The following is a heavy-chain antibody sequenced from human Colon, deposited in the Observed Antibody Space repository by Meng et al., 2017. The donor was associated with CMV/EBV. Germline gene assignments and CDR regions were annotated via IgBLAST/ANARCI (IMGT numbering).Heavy chain of an antibody. CDR3: ARVGYMGVRYNWNRNYFDS. CDR2: IYPGDSDT. V-gene: IGHV5-51*01. Sequence: GGSLRLSCKGSGYKFTNFWIGWVRQMPGKGLEWMGIIYPGDSDTRYSPAFQGQVTFSADKSINTAFLQWTSLKASDTAVYYCARVGYMGVRYNWNRNYFDSWGQGTLVTVSS. J-gene: IGHJ4*02. CDR1: GYKFTNFW. D-gene: IGHD1-20*01.